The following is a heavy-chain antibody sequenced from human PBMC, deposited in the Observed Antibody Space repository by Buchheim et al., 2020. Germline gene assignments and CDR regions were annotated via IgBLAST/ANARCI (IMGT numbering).Heavy chain of an antibody. Sequence: QVQLQESGPGLVKPSQTLSLTCTVSGGSISSGGYYWSWIRQHPGKGLEWIGYFYYSGSNYYNPSLTSRVTISVDTSKNQFYLKLSSVTAADTAVYYCSRVEVGATEPYYVDYWGQGTL. J-gene: IGHJ4*02. D-gene: IGHD1-26*01. CDR1: GGSISSGGYY. V-gene: IGHV4-31*03. CDR2: FYYSGSN. CDR3: SRVEVGATEPYYVDY.